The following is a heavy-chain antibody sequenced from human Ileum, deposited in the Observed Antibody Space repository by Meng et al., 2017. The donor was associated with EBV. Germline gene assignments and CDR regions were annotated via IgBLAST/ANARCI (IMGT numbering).Heavy chain of an antibody. J-gene: IGHJ4*02. D-gene: IGHD2-2*01. V-gene: IGHV4-39*01. CDR1: GGSISSSSYY. Sequence: HLQLQESGPGLVKPSETLSLTCTVSGGSISSSSYYWGWIRQPPGKGLEWIGSIYYSGSTYYNPSLKSRVTISVDTSKNQFSLKLSSVTAADTAVYYCARSIVVVPAAIYYWGQGTLVTVSS. CDR2: IYYSGST. CDR3: ARSIVVVPAAIYY.